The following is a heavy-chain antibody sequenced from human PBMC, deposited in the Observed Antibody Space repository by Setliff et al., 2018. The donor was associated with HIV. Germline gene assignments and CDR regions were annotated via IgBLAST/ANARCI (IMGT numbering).Heavy chain of an antibody. Sequence: VKVSCKASGGTFSSFAISWVRQAPGQGLEWMGGIIPIFGTANYAQKFQDRVTISADESTNTTNMELSGLRSDDTAVYYCSRDVGVPGRGNALDYWGQGTQVTVSS. CDR1: GGTFSSFA. D-gene: IGHD1-26*01. J-gene: IGHJ4*02. CDR3: SRDVGVPGRGNALDY. CDR2: IIPIFGTA. V-gene: IGHV1-69*01.